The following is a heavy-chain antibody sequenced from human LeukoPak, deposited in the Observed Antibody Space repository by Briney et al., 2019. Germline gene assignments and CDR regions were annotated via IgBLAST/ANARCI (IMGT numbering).Heavy chain of an antibody. Sequence: SETLSLTCTVSGGSISSSSYYWGWIRQPPGKGLEWIGSIYYSGSTYYNPSLKGRVTISVDTSKNQFSLKLSSVTAADTAVYYCAVRGAARHGPYYYYYMDVWGKGTTVTVSS. J-gene: IGHJ6*03. CDR2: IYYSGST. V-gene: IGHV4-39*01. D-gene: IGHD6-6*01. CDR1: GGSISSSSYY. CDR3: AVRGAARHGPYYYYYMDV.